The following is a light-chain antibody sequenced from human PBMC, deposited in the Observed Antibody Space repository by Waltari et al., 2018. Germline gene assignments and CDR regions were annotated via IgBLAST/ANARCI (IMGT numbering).Light chain of an antibody. Sequence: SYELTQPPSLSVSPGQTVSITCSGDKLGDKDVCWYQQKPGQSPVLVIYQDDKRPSGLPERFSGSNSGNTATLTISGTQTMDEGDYYCQAWGRSTHIVFGGGTKLPVL. CDR1: KLGDKD. CDR3: QAWGRSTHIV. V-gene: IGLV3-1*01. J-gene: IGLJ3*02. CDR2: QDD.